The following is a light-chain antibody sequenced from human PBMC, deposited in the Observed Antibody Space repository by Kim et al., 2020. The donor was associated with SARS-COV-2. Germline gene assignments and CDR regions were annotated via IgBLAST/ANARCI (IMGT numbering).Light chain of an antibody. CDR3: QQRSNWPWT. CDR2: DAS. Sequence: EIVLTQSPATLSLSPGERATLSCRASQSVGSYLAWYQQKPGQAPRLLIYDASNRATGIPARFSGSGSGTDFTLTISSLEPEDFAVYYCQQRSNWPWTFGQETKVDIK. V-gene: IGKV3-11*01. J-gene: IGKJ1*01. CDR1: QSVGSY.